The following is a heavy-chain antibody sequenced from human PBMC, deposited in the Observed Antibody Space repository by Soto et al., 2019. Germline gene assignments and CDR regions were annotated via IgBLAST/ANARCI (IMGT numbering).Heavy chain of an antibody. J-gene: IGHJ4*02. CDR3: ARRNFWSGYYYFDY. D-gene: IGHD3-3*01. CDR1: GFTFSSFA. Sequence: AGGSLRLSCAASGFTFSSFAMSWVRQAPGKGLEWVSAISGSGGSTYYADSVKGRFTISRDNSKNTLYLQMNSLRAEDTAVYYCARRNFWSGYYYFDYWGQGTLVTVSS. CDR2: ISGSGGST. V-gene: IGHV3-23*01.